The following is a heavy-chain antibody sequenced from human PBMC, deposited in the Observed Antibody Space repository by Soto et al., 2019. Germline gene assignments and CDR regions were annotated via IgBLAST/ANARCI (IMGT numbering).Heavy chain of an antibody. J-gene: IGHJ4*02. V-gene: IGHV5-10-1*01. CDR3: ATWMTTVTTSDY. Sequence: GESLKISCKGSGYSFTSYWISWVRQMPGKGLEWMGRIDPSDSYTNYSPSFQGHVTISADKSISTAYLQWSSLKASDTAMYYCATWMTTVTTSDYWGQGTLVTVSS. CDR1: GYSFTSYW. D-gene: IGHD4-4*01. CDR2: IDPSDSYT.